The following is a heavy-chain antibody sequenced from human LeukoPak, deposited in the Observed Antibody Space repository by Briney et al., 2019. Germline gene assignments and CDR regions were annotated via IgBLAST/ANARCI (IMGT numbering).Heavy chain of an antibody. CDR3: ARLAQYYYAASGYGVEYFDY. J-gene: IGHJ4*02. Sequence: PGGSLRLSCAASGFTFSSYAMSWVRQAPGKGLEWVSAISGSGGSTYYADSVKGRFTISRDNSKNTLYLQMNGLRAEDTAVYYCARLAQYYYAASGYGVEYFDYWGQGTLVTVSS. CDR2: ISGSGGST. CDR1: GFTFSSYA. D-gene: IGHD3-22*01. V-gene: IGHV3-23*01.